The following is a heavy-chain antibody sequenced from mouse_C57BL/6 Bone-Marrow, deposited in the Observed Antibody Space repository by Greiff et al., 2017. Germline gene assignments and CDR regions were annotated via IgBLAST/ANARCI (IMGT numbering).Heavy chain of an antibody. CDR2: IRNKANGYTT. V-gene: IGHV7-3*01. Sequence: EVQVVESGGGLVQPGGSLSLSCAASGFTFTDYYMSWVRQPPGKALEWLGFIRNKANGYTTEYSSSVKGRFTISRDNSPSILYLQMNALRAEDSATYYCARSPLWYSCDYWGQGTTLTVSS. J-gene: IGHJ2*01. CDR3: ARSPLWYSCDY. CDR1: GFTFTDYY. D-gene: IGHD1-1*02.